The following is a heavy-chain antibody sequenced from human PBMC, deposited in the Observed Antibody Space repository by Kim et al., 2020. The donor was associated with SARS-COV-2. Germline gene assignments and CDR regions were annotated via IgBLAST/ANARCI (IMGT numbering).Heavy chain of an antibody. J-gene: IGHJ5*02. CDR2: IYHSGST. CDR1: GYSISSGYY. D-gene: IGHD5-12*01. Sequence: SETLSLTCTVSGYSISSGYYWGWIRQPPGKGLEWIGSIYHSGSTYYNPSLKSRVTISVDTSKNQFSLKLSSVTAADTAVYYCARGSRDGYGGLHWFDPWG. V-gene: IGHV4-38-2*02. CDR3: ARGSRDGYGGLHWFDP.